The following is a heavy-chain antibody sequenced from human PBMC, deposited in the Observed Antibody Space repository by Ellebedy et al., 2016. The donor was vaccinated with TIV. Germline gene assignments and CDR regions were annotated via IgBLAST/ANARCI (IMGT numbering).Heavy chain of an antibody. D-gene: IGHD1-26*01. CDR2: IYSAGNT. V-gene: IGHV3-53*01. J-gene: IGHJ4*02. CDR3: ARVDLGLAFHY. Sequence: GGSLRLSCVVSEFSISSNYMSWVRQAPGKGLEWVSIIYSAGNTYYADSAKGRFIISRDTSKNTLYLQMKSLRGDDTAVYYCARVDLGLAFHYWGRGALATVSS. CDR1: EFSISSNY.